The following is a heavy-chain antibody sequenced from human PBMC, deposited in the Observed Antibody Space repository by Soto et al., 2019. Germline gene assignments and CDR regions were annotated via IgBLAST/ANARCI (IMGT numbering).Heavy chain of an antibody. CDR2: SYSGVST. CDR3: ERGDSGTYHPEY. V-gene: IGHV3-66*01. Sequence: GGSRRLSCAASGFTVSNNYMAWVRQAPGKGLEWVSISYSGVSTYYADSVKGRFTISRDNSKNTLYLHMNSLRVEDTAVYYCERGDSGTYHPEYWGQGT. CDR1: GFTVSNNY. J-gene: IGHJ4*02. D-gene: IGHD3-10*01.